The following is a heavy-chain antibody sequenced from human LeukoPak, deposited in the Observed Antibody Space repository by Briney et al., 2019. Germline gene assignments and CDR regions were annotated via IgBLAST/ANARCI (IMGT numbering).Heavy chain of an antibody. D-gene: IGHD6-19*01. J-gene: IGHJ3*02. CDR1: GFTFDDYA. V-gene: IGHV3-9*01. CDR2: ISWNSGSI. CDR3: AKDLQQWLVRSAFDI. Sequence: PGGSLRLSCAASGFTFDDYAMHWVRQAPGKGLEWVSGISWNSGSIGYADSVKGRFTISRDNAKNSLYLQMNSLRAEDTALCYCAKDLQQWLVRSAFDIWGQGTMVTVSS.